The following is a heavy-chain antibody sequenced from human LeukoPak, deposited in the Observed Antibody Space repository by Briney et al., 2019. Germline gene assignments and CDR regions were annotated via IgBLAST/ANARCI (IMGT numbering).Heavy chain of an antibody. V-gene: IGHV3-49*04. Sequence: GGSLRLSCTASGFTFGDYAMSWVRQAPGKGLEWVGFISSEAYGGTTEYAPSVKGRSTISSVDSKSIAYTQLNSLNTDDTAFYYCTRDFRGYCSGSSCYYVDYWGQGTLVTVSS. J-gene: IGHJ4*02. CDR3: TRDFRGYCSGSSCYYVDY. CDR2: ISSEAYGGTT. CDR1: GFTFGDYA. D-gene: IGHD2-15*01.